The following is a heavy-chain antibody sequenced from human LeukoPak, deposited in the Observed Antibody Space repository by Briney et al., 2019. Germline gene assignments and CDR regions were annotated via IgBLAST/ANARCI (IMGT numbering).Heavy chain of an antibody. CDR3: ARGGDIAARPFDY. J-gene: IGHJ4*02. V-gene: IGHV1-2*02. D-gene: IGHD6-6*01. CDR2: INPNSGGT. CDR1: GYTFTGYY. Sequence: ASVKVSCTASGYTFTGYYIHWVRQAPGQGLEWMGWINPNSGGTNYAQKFQDRVTMTRDTSISTAYMDLSRLRSDDTAVYYCARGGDIAARPFDYWGQGTLVTVSS.